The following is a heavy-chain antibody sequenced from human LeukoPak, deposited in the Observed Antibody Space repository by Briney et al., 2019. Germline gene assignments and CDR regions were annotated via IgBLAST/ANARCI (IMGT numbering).Heavy chain of an antibody. V-gene: IGHV1-2*02. CDR2: INPNSGGT. CDR3: ARDEQYYYGSGRYDY. J-gene: IGHJ4*02. Sequence: ASVKVSRKASGYTFTGYYMHWVRQAPGQGLEWMGWINPNSGGTNYAQKFQGRVTMTRDTSISTAYMELSRLRSDDTAVYYCARDEQYYYGSGRYDYWGQGTLVTVSS. CDR1: GYTFTGYY. D-gene: IGHD3-10*01.